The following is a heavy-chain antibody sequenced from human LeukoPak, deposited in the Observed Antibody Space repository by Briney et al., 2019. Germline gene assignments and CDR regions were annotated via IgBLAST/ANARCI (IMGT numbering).Heavy chain of an antibody. Sequence: PSETLSLTCSISGGSISSYYWSLIRQPPGKGLEGIDYIKTSGNNKYNPSLKSRVTISADTTKNQFSLRLSSVTAADTAVYYCARHMWNGKEDAFDIWGQGTTVTVSS. V-gene: IGHV4-4*09. J-gene: IGHJ3*02. CDR1: GGSISSYY. D-gene: IGHD1-1*01. CDR3: ARHMWNGKEDAFDI. CDR2: IKTSGNN.